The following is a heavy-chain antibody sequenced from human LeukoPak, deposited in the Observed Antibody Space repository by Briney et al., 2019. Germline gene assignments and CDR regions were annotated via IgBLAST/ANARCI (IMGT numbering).Heavy chain of an antibody. D-gene: IGHD3-22*01. V-gene: IGHV1-2*02. Sequence: GASVKVSCKASGYTFTGYYMHWVRQAPGQGLEWMGWINPNSGGTNYAQKFQGRVTMTRDTSISTAYMKLSRLRSDDTAVYYCAIVDSSGYYFDYWGQGTLVTVSS. CDR3: AIVDSSGYYFDY. J-gene: IGHJ4*02. CDR1: GYTFTGYY. CDR2: INPNSGGT.